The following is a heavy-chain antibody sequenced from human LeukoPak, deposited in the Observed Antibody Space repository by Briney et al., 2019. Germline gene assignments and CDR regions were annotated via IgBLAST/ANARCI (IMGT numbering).Heavy chain of an antibody. D-gene: IGHD6-13*01. Sequence: GGSLRLSCAASGFTFSSYIMTWVRQAPGKGLEWVSFISSSSTYIFYADSVKGRFTISRDNAKNSLYLQMNSLRADDTAVYYCAREGRPIAAAGDYWGQGTLVTVSS. CDR1: GFTFSSYI. V-gene: IGHV3-21*01. CDR3: AREGRPIAAAGDY. J-gene: IGHJ4*02. CDR2: ISSSSTYI.